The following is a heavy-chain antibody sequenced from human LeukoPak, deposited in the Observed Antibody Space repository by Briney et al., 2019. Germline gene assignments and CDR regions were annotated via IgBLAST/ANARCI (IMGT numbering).Heavy chain of an antibody. D-gene: IGHD1-26*01. CDR3: AKVVGATTRGYFDY. Sequence: GGSLRLSCAASGFTFSSYAMSWVRQAPGKGLEWVSTISCNGGSKYYADSVKGRFTVSRDNSKNTLYLHMNSLRAEDTAVYYCAKVVGATTRGYFDYWGQGTLVTVSS. CDR2: ISCNGGSK. CDR1: GFTFSSYA. V-gene: IGHV3-23*01. J-gene: IGHJ4*02.